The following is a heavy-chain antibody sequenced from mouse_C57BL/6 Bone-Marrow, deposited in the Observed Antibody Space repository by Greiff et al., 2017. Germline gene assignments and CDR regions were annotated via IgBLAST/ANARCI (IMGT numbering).Heavy chain of an antibody. CDR2: ISDGGSYT. CDR1: GFTFSSYA. D-gene: IGHD1-1*01. V-gene: IGHV5-4*01. J-gene: IGHJ4*01. CDR3: ARDPMITTVVARAMDY. Sequence: EVQRVESGGGLVKPGGSLKLSCAASGFTFSSYAMSWVRQTPEKRLEWVATISDGGSYTYYPDNVKGRFTISRDNAKNNLYLQMSHLKSEDTAMYYCARDPMITTVVARAMDYWGQGTSVTVSS.